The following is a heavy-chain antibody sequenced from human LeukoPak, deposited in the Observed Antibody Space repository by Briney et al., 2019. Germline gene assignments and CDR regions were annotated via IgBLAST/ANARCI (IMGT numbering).Heavy chain of an antibody. CDR2: IKQDGSEK. V-gene: IGHV3-7*01. CDR3: AKEGYCSSTSCSGVDY. Sequence: GGSLRLSCAASGFTFSNYWMSWVRQAPGKGLEWVANIKQDGSEKYYVDSVKGRFTISRDNAKNSLYLQMNSLRAEDTAVYYCAKEGYCSSTSCSGVDYWGQGTLVTVSS. CDR1: GFTFSNYW. D-gene: IGHD2-2*01. J-gene: IGHJ4*02.